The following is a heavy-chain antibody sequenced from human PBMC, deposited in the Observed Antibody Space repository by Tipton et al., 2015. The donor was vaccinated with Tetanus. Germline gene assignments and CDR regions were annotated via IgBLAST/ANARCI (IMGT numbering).Heavy chain of an antibody. CDR2: IYYSGST. D-gene: IGHD6-19*01. CDR1: GGSISSGGYS. J-gene: IGHJ4*02. Sequence: TLSLTCAVSGGSISSGGYSWSWIRQPPGKGLEWIGYIYYSGSTNYNPSLKSRVTISVDTSKNQFSLKLSSVTAADTAVYYCARGVSSGWSLYYFDYWGQGTLVTVSS. V-gene: IGHV4-61*08. CDR3: ARGVSSGWSLYYFDY.